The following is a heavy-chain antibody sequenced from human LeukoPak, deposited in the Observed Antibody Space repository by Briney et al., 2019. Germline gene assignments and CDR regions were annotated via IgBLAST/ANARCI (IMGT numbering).Heavy chain of an antibody. V-gene: IGHV4-38-2*02. Sequence: SETLSLTCTVSGYSISSGYYWGWIRQPPGKGLEWIGSIYHSGSTYYNPSLRSRVTISVDTSKNQFSLKLSSVTAADTAVYYCASSTPIYGSGSPHWGQGTLVTVSS. J-gene: IGHJ4*02. CDR2: IYHSGST. D-gene: IGHD3-10*01. CDR3: ASSTPIYGSGSPH. CDR1: GYSISSGYY.